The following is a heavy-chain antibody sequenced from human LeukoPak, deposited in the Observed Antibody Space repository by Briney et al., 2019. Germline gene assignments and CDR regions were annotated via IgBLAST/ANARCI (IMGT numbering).Heavy chain of an antibody. V-gene: IGHV1-46*01. CDR1: RYTFTSYY. CDR3: ARGTTDDY. Sequence: GASVKVSCKASRYTFTSYYIDWVRQAPGQGLEWMGVINPSGGSTRYAQKFQGRVTMTGDPSTRTVYMELSSLTSDEPAVYYRARGTTDDYWGQGTPVTV. J-gene: IGHJ4*02. CDR2: INPSGGST. D-gene: IGHD1-1*01.